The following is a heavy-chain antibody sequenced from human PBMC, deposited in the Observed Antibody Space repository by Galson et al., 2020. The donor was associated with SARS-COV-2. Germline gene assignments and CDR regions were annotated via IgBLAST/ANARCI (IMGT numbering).Heavy chain of an antibody. CDR3: ARVEQGYCSGGSCFSAVAFDI. D-gene: IGHD2-15*01. V-gene: IGHV3-48*03. CDR2: ISSSGSTI. J-gene: IGHJ3*02. Sequence: GGSLRLSCAASGFTFSSYEMNWVRQAPGKGLEWVSYISSSGSTIYYADSVKGRFTISRDNAKNSLYLQMNSLRAEDTAVYYCARVEQGYCSGGSCFSAVAFDIWGQGTMVIVSS. CDR1: GFTFSSYE.